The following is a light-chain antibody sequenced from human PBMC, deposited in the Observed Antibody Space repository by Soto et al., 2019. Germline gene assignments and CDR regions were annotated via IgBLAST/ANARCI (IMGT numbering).Light chain of an antibody. CDR2: SAS. V-gene: IGKV1-27*01. J-gene: IGKJ3*01. Sequence: DIQMTQSPSSLSASVGDTVTVTCRASQGISNYLDWYQQKPGKIPKLLIYSASTLHSGLPSRFSGGGSGTDFTLTISSLQPEDVATYYCQKYDSAPRTFGPGTKVEIK. CDR1: QGISNY. CDR3: QKYDSAPRT.